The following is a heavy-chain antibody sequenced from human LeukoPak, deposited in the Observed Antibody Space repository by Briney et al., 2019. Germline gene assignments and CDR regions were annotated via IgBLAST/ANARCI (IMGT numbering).Heavy chain of an antibody. Sequence: GGSLRLSCAASGFTFSSYAMRWVRQAPGKGLEWVSAISGGGGSTYYADSVKGRFTISRDNSKNTVYLQMNSLRAEDTAVYYCAKEYSSSSYSYYMDVWGKGTTVTVSS. J-gene: IGHJ6*03. D-gene: IGHD6-6*01. CDR1: GFTFSSYA. CDR3: AKEYSSSSYSYYMDV. V-gene: IGHV3-23*01. CDR2: ISGGGGST.